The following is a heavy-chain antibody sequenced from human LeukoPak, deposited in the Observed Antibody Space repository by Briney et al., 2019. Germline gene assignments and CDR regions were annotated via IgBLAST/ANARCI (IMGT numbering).Heavy chain of an antibody. CDR1: GGSFSGYY. Sequence: KPSETLSLTCAVYGGSFSGYYWSWIRQPPGKGLEWIGEINHSGSTNYNPSLKSRVTISVDTSKNQFSLKLSSVTAADTAVYYCARHGGGYIIGYYYYGMDVWGQGTTVTVSS. CDR3: ARHGGGYIIGYYYYGMDV. V-gene: IGHV4-34*01. J-gene: IGHJ6*02. CDR2: INHSGST. D-gene: IGHD5-18*01.